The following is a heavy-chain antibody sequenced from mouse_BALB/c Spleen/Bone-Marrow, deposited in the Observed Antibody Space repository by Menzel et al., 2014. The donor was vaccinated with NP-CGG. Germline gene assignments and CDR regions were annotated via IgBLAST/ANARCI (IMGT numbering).Heavy chain of an antibody. CDR1: GYTFTRYW. V-gene: IGHV1-69*02. CDR3: ARSGGNYVAWFVY. J-gene: IGHJ3*01. D-gene: IGHD2-1*01. CDR2: IDPSDSET. Sequence: GYTFTRYWMHWVRQRPGRGLEWIGKIDPSDSETHYNHEFKDKATLTVDKSSSTAYIQLSSLTSEDSAVYFCARSGGNYVAWFVYWGQGTLVTVSP.